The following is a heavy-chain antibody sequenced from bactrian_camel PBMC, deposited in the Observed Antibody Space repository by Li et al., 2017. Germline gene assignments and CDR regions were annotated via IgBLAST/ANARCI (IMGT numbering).Heavy chain of an antibody. D-gene: IGHD1*01. J-gene: IGHJ4*01. CDR1: GLTFVGGNC. Sequence: HVQLVESGGGSVRAGGSLRLSCAASGLTFVGGNCMGWFRQAPGREREGVAGIYSGGEPTYYDESVKGRFTIGKENDYKFYLQMDSLKFEDTAMYYCATNSRWRGCAQARGATEFEDQGRGTQVTVS. V-gene: IGHV3S1*01. CDR2: IYSGGEPT.